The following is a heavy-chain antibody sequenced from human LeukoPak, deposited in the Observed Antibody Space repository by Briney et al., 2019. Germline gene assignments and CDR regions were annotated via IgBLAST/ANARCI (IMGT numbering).Heavy chain of an antibody. V-gene: IGHV4-61*09. CDR1: GGSISSGGYY. D-gene: IGHD3-22*01. CDR3: ARHVDYYDSSGYNWYAFDI. Sequence: PSQTLSLTCTVSGGSISSGGYYWSWIRQHPGKGLEWIGYIYNSGSTNYNPSLKSRVTISVDTSKNQFSLKLSSVTAADTAVYYCARHVDYYDSSGYNWYAFDIWGQGTMVTVSS. CDR2: IYNSGST. J-gene: IGHJ3*02.